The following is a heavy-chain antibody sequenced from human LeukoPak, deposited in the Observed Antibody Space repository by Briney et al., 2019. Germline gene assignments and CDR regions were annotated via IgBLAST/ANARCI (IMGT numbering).Heavy chain of an antibody. Sequence: GGSLRLSCAASGFTFSSYSMNWVRQAPGKGLEWVSSISSSSSYIYYADSVKGRFTISRDNAKNSLYLQMNSLRAEDTAVYYCARDLTVPGQQLVDSTGKYAFDIWGQGTMVTVSS. J-gene: IGHJ3*02. CDR2: ISSSSSYI. V-gene: IGHV3-21*01. CDR3: ARDLTVPGQQLVDSTGKYAFDI. D-gene: IGHD6-13*01. CDR1: GFTFSSYS.